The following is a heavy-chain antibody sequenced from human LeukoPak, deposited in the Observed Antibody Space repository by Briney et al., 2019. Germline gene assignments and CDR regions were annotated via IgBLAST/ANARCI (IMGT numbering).Heavy chain of an antibody. J-gene: IGHJ4*02. D-gene: IGHD3-10*01. Sequence: SETLSLTCAVSGDSISSNGYYWSWVRQPPGKGLEWMGYIDYSGSTYYDPSLKSRITISVDTSKNQFSLNLSTVTAADTAVYYCASPMVRGKYYFDYWGQGTLVTVSS. CDR1: GDSISSNGYY. CDR3: ASPMVRGKYYFDY. V-gene: IGHV4-30-4*01. CDR2: IDYSGST.